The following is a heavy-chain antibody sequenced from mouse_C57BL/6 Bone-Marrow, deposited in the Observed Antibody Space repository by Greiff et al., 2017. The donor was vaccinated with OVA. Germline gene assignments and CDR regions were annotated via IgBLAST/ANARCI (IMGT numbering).Heavy chain of an antibody. Sequence: QVQLQQSGAELMKPGASVKLSCKATGYTFTGYWIEWVKQRPGHGLEWIGEILPGSGSTNYNEKFKGKATFTAATSSNTAYMQLSSLTTEDSAIYYCASPGNYYGSYWYFDVWGSGTTVTVSS. J-gene: IGHJ1*01. V-gene: IGHV1-9*01. D-gene: IGHD1-1*01. CDR1: GYTFTGYW. CDR2: ILPGSGST. CDR3: ASPGNYYGSYWYFDV.